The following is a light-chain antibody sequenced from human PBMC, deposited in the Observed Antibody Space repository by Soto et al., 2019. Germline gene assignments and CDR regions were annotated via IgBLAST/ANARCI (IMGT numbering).Light chain of an antibody. CDR3: QQYGSSPWT. J-gene: IGKJ1*01. CDR1: QSVSSTY. CDR2: GAS. Sequence: EIVLTQSPGTLSLSPGERVTLSCRASQSVSSTYLAWYQQKPGQAPRLLISGASSRATGIPDRFSGSGSGTDFTLTITSLEHEDFAVYYCQQYGSSPWTFGQGTKVEIK. V-gene: IGKV3-20*01.